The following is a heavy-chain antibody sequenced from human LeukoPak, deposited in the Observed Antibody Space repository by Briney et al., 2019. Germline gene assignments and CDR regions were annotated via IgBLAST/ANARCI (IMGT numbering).Heavy chain of an antibody. Sequence: GGSPRLSCASSGFTFSSYWMSWVRQAPGKGVEWVGNIKGDGSDKYYVDSVKGRFTISRDNARNSLYLQMNTLRAEDTAVYYCARDWIDAIGTGFDYWGQGNLVTVSS. CDR2: IKGDGSDK. D-gene: IGHD2-2*03. V-gene: IGHV3-7*04. CDR1: GFTFSSYW. J-gene: IGHJ4*02. CDR3: ARDWIDAIGTGFDY.